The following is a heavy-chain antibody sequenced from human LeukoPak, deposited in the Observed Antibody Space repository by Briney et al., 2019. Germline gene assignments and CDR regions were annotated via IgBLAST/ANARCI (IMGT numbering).Heavy chain of an antibody. D-gene: IGHD5-24*01. CDR2: IYTSG. CDR3: ARGPTITTGWPSGAFDY. Sequence: PSETLSLTCTVSGASISSYYWSWIRQPAGQGLEWIGRIYTSGTYNPSLKSRVTMSVDTSKNEFSLRLSSVTAADTAVYYCARGPTITTGWPSGAFDYWGQGTLVTVSS. J-gene: IGHJ4*02. V-gene: IGHV4-4*07. CDR1: GASISSYY.